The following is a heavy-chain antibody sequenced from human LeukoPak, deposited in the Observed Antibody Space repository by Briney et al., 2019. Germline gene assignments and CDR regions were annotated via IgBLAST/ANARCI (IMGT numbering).Heavy chain of an antibody. V-gene: IGHV3-9*01. CDR3: AKDLNYDFWSGSVDY. CDR2: ISWNSGSI. J-gene: IGHJ4*02. D-gene: IGHD3-3*01. Sequence: GGSLRLSCAASGFTFDDYAMHWVRQAPGKGLEWVAGISWNSGSIGYADSVKGRFTISRDNDKNSLYLQMNRLRAEDTALYYCAKDLNYDFWSGSVDYWGQGTLDTVSS. CDR1: GFTFDDYA.